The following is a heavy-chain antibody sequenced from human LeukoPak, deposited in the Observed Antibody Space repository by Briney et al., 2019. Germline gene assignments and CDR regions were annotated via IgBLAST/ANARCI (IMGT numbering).Heavy chain of an antibody. CDR3: ARDLDSVVTLSGMDV. J-gene: IGHJ6*02. V-gene: IGHV3-30-3*01. D-gene: IGHD4-23*01. CDR1: GFTFSSYA. CDR2: ISYDGSKK. Sequence: GGSLRLSCAASGFTFSSYAIHWVRQAPGKGLEWVAVISYDGSKKYYADSVKGRFTISRDNSKNTLYLQMNSLRAEDTAVYYCARDLDSVVTLSGMDVWGQGTTVTVSS.